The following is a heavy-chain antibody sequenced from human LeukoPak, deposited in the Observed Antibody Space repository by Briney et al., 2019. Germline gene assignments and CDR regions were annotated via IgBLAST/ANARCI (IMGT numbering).Heavy chain of an antibody. J-gene: IGHJ3*02. CDR3: ARTMVVTAIRAFDI. D-gene: IGHD2-21*02. Sequence: TPSETLSLTCAVSGGSVNSGSYYWSWIRQHPGKGLEWIGYIYYTGITNYNPSLKSRVTISVDTSKNQFSLKLSSVTAADTAVYYCARTMVVTAIRAFDIWGQGTMVTVSS. CDR2: IYYTGIT. CDR1: GGSVNSGSYY. V-gene: IGHV4-61*01.